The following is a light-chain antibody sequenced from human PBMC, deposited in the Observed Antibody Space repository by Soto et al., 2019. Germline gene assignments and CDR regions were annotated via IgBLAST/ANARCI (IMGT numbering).Light chain of an antibody. CDR1: QSINTW. V-gene: IGKV1-5*03. J-gene: IGKJ1*01. Sequence: DIQMTQSPSTLSASVGDRVIITCRASQSINTWLAWYQQKPGKAPKLLIYKASILESGVPSRFSGSGSGTEFTLTITSLQPDDFATYYCHQYNSYWAFGQGTKVEIK. CDR2: KAS. CDR3: HQYNSYWA.